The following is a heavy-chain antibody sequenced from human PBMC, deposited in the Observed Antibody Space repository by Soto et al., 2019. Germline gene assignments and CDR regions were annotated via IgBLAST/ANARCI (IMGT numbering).Heavy chain of an antibody. D-gene: IGHD5-12*01. CDR2: VWYDGGNK. Sequence: QVQLVESGGGVVQPGRSLRLSCAASGFTFRNYGMHWVRQAPAKGLEWVALVWYDGGNKNYVDSVKGRFTISRDNSKNTLYLQMNSLRDEDTAVYYGGRAAGYSGNDYVYYYGMDVWGQGTTVTVSS. V-gene: IGHV3-33*01. J-gene: IGHJ6*02. CDR3: GRAAGYSGNDYVYYYGMDV. CDR1: GFTFRNYG.